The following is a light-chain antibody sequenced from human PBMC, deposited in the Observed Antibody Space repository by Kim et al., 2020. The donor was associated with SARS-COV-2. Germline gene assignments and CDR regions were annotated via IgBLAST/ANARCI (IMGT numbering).Light chain of an antibody. V-gene: IGKV1-39*01. CDR3: QQSYSTPLT. CDR1: QSISSY. Sequence: DIQMTQSPSSLSASVGDRVTITCRASQSISSYLNWYQQKPGKAPKLLIYAASSLQSGVPSRFSGSGSGTDFTLTISSLQPEDFATYYCQQSYSTPLTSGGGTNVDI. CDR2: AAS. J-gene: IGKJ4*01.